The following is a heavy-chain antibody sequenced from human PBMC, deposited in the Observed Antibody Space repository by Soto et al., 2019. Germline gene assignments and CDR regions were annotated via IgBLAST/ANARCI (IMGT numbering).Heavy chain of an antibody. CDR2: ISGSGTAT. Sequence: EVKLVESGGGLVQPGGSMRLSCEASGFPFWTYAMSWVRQAPRKGLEWVSVISGSGTATYYTDSVKGRFTVSRDNSKDTLVLQMNTLRVEDTAVYYWAKTRLYDNNEYHREGWDVWGPWTAVAVSS. D-gene: IGHD3-22*01. J-gene: IGHJ3*01. CDR1: GFPFWTYA. V-gene: IGHV3-23*04. CDR3: AKTRLYDNNEYHREGWDV.